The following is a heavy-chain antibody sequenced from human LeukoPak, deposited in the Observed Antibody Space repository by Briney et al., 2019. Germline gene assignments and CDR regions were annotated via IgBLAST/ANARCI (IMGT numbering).Heavy chain of an antibody. D-gene: IGHD3-22*01. CDR3: ARVLSYYDSSGYYYYFDY. V-gene: IGHV4-4*02. CDR2: IYHSGST. J-gene: IGHJ4*02. Sequence: SETLSLTCAVSGGSISSSNWWSWVRQPPGKGLEWIGEIYHSGSTNYNPSLKSRVTISVDKSKNQFSLKLSSVTAADTAVYYCARVLSYYDSSGYYYYFDYWGQGTLVTVSS. CDR1: GGSISSSNW.